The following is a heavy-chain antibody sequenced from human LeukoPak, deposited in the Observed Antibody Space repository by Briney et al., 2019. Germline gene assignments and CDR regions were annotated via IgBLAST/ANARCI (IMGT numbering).Heavy chain of an antibody. J-gene: IGHJ6*03. Sequence: PGGSLRLSCAASGFIFSSYAMHWVRQAPGKGLEWVSAISGSGGSTFYADSVKGRFTISRDNSKNTLYLQMNSLRAEVTTGYYCAKPGRTGTTTYCYYYMGVSAAGGTVTVSS. CDR3: AKPGRTGTTTYCYYYMGV. V-gene: IGHV3-23*01. D-gene: IGHD1-14*01. CDR1: GFIFSSYA. CDR2: ISGSGGST.